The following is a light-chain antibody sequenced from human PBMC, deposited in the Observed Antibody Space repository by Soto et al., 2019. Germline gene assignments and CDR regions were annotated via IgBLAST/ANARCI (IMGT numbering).Light chain of an antibody. V-gene: IGKV1-39*01. CDR3: QQGYTTRWT. Sequence: DIQMTQSPTSLSASVGDRVTITCRASQNIRSYLNWYQQRPGKAHNLLIYATSILQNGARSRYSGSGTGTYFTLTINALQPEAVTTSYRQQGYTTRWTFGQGNKVASK. CDR1: QNIRSY. J-gene: IGKJ1*01. CDR2: ATS.